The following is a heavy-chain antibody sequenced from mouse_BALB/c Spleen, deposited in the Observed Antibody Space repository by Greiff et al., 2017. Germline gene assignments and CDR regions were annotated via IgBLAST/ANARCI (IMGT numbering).Heavy chain of an antibody. D-gene: IGHD1-1*01. CDR2: IWGGGST. CDR1: GFSLTDYG. V-gene: IGHV2-6-5*01. J-gene: IGHJ4*01. Sequence: VQLVESGPGLVAPSQSLSITCTVSGFSLTDYGVSWIRQPPGKGLEWLGVIWGGGSTYYNSALKSRLSISKDNSKSQVFLKMNSLLTDDTAMYYCAKHRGYYGSSHYAMDYWGQGTSVTVSS. CDR3: AKHRGYYGSSHYAMDY.